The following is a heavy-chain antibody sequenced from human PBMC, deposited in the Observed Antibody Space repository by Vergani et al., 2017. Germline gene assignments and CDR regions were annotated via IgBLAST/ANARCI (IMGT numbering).Heavy chain of an antibody. CDR1: GYSFTSYW. V-gene: IGHV5-51*01. CDR2: LYPGDSDT. J-gene: IGHJ4*02. D-gene: IGHD2-2*01. Sequence: EVQLVQSGAEVKKPGESLKISCKGSGYSFTSYWIGWVRQMPGKGLEWMVSLYPGDSDTRYSPSFQGQVTISADKSISTAYLQWSSLKASDTAMYYCARGIVVVPAAPNVYFDYWGQGTLVTVSS. CDR3: ARGIVVVPAAPNVYFDY.